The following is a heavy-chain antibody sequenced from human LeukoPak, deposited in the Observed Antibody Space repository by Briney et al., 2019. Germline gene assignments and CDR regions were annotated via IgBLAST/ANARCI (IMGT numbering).Heavy chain of an antibody. CDR3: AKGRRTTYYYGSGSYVFTRRFDY. D-gene: IGHD3-10*01. CDR1: GFTFSSYA. CDR2: IGGSGGST. Sequence: GGSLRLSCAASGFTFSSYAMSWVRQAPGKGLEWVSAIGGSGGSTYYADSVKGRFTISRDNSKNTLYLQMNSLRAEDTAVYYCAKGRRTTYYYGSGSYVFTRRFDYWGQGTLVTVSS. V-gene: IGHV3-23*01. J-gene: IGHJ4*02.